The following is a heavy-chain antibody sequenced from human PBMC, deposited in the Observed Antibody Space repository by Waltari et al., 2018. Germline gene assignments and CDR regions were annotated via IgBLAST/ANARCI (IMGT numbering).Heavy chain of an antibody. J-gene: IGHJ4*02. V-gene: IGHV3-30-3*01. CDR2: ISYDGSNR. D-gene: IGHD3-16*01. CDR1: GFTFSSYA. Sequence: QVQLVESGGGVVQPGRSLRLSCAASGFTFSSYAMHWVRRAPGKGLEWVAVISYDGSNRYYADSVKGRFTISRDNSKNTLYLQMNSLRAEDTAVYYCARGRGNYFDYWGQGTLVTVSS. CDR3: ARGRGNYFDY.